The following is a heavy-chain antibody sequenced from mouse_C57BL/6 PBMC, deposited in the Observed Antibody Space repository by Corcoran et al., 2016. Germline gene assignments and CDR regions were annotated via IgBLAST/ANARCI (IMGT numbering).Heavy chain of an antibody. CDR3: ARSPDYYGSSGDYAMDY. CDR2: IYPGDGDT. CDR1: GYAFSSYW. J-gene: IGHJ4*01. D-gene: IGHD1-1*01. V-gene: IGHV1-80*01. Sequence: QVQLQQSGAELVKPGASVKISCKASGYAFSSYWMNWVKQRPGKGLEWIGQIYPGDGDTNYNGKFKGKATLTADKSSSTAYMQLSSLTSEDSAVYFCARSPDYYGSSGDYAMDYWGQGTSVTVSS.